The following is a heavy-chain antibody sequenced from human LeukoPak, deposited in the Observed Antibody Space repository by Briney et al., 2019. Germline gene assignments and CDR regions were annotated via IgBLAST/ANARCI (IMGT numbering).Heavy chain of an antibody. V-gene: IGHV4-34*01. CDR2: INHSGST. CDR1: GGSFSGYY. Sequence: SETLSLTCAVYGGSFSGYYWSWIRQPPGKGLEWIGEINHSGSTNYNPSLKSRVTISVDTSKNQFSLKLSSVTAADTAVYYCAMFGGSGGEYLDYWGQGTLVTVSS. J-gene: IGHJ4*02. D-gene: IGHD3-10*01. CDR3: AMFGGSGGEYLDY.